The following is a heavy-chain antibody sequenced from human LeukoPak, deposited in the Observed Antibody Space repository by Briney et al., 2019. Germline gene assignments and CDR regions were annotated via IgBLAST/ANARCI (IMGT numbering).Heavy chain of an antibody. CDR3: ARDYCSRTSCLVEGMDF. V-gene: IGHV1-3*01. CDR2: INAGNGNT. Sequence: ASVKVSCKASGYTFTNYAIHWVRQAPGQRLEGMGWINAGNGNTKYSQKLQGRVTITRDTTATKASMELSTLKPGDTAVYYCARDYCSRTSCLVEGMDFWDKGTPVTVSS. D-gene: IGHD2-2*01. CDR1: GYTFTNYA. J-gene: IGHJ6*04.